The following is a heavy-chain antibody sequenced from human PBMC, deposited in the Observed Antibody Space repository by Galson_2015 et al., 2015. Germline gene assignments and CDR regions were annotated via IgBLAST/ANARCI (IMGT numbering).Heavy chain of an antibody. J-gene: IGHJ4*02. Sequence: SVKVSCKASGYTFTSYDISWVRQAPGQGLEWMGWISAYNGNTNYAQKLQGRVTMTTDTSTSTAYMELRSLRSDDTAVYYCARYGAAAGSSYFDYWGQGTLVTVSS. CDR3: ARYGAAAGSSYFDY. CDR1: GYTFTSYD. V-gene: IGHV1-18*04. D-gene: IGHD6-13*01. CDR2: ISAYNGNT.